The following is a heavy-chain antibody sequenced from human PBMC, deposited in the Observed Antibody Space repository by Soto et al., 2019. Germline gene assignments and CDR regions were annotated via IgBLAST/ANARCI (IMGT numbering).Heavy chain of an antibody. V-gene: IGHV3-23*01. CDR1: GFRFSSKA. J-gene: IGHJ4*02. CDR2: ISGSGSST. D-gene: IGHD6-6*01. CDR3: AKENGFQFVNFGASGFEY. Sequence: EVQLLESGGGLVQPGGSLRLSCAASGFRFSSKAMSWVRQAPGKGLEWVSIISGSGSSTYYTDSLKGRFTISRDNSKKMVYLEMNYLRAEATAVYYCAKENGFQFVNFGASGFEYWGQGALVSVSS.